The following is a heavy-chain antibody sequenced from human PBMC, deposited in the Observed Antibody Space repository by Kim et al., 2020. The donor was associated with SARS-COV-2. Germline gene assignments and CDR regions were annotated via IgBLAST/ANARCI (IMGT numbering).Heavy chain of an antibody. CDR3: TTAFEY. CDR2: NNYRTHT. J-gene: IGHJ4*02. Sequence: NNYRTHTHYATSVGGRSTISREKSKNMVYLQMNSLGAEDTALYYCTTAFEYWGQGTLVTVSS. V-gene: IGHV3-74*01.